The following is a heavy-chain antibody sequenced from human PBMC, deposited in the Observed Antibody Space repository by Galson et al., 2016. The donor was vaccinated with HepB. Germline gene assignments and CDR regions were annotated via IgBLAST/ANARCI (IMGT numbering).Heavy chain of an antibody. V-gene: IGHV3-30*18. J-gene: IGHJ4*02. Sequence: SLRLSCAASGFTFGNYGMHWVRQPPGKGLEWVAVISYDGSLQFYEDSVKDRLTISRDNSKNTVYLQVNSLRPEDTAVYYCAKEMHVRVAHELDYWAREPWSPSPQ. D-gene: IGHD3-10*02. CDR1: GFTFGNYG. CDR2: ISYDGSLQ. CDR3: AKEMHVRVAHELDY.